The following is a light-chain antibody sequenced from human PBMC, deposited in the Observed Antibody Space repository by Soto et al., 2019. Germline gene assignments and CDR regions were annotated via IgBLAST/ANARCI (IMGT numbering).Light chain of an antibody. CDR2: DAS. V-gene: IGKV3-11*01. Sequence: EIVLTQSPAILSLSPGERATLSCRASQSVGTYLDWYQQKLGQAPRLLIYDASNRATGIPARFSGSGSGTDFTVTISGLEPEDFAVYYCQQRVNWLTFGGGTKVEL. J-gene: IGKJ4*01. CDR1: QSVGTY. CDR3: QQRVNWLT.